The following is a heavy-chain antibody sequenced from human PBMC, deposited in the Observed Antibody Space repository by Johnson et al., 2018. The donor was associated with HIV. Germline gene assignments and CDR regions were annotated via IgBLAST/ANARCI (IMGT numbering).Heavy chain of an antibody. D-gene: IGHD3-3*01. Sequence: MLLVESGGGVVRPGTSLRLSCAASGFTFDDYGLSWVRQVPGKGLEWVSGVSWNGVATGYADSVKGRFSISRDNVKNSMYLQMNSLRAEDTALYYCARDPEWSAFDIWGQGTMVTVSS. V-gene: IGHV3-20*04. CDR2: VSWNGVAT. CDR3: ARDPEWSAFDI. CDR1: GFTFDDYG. J-gene: IGHJ3*02.